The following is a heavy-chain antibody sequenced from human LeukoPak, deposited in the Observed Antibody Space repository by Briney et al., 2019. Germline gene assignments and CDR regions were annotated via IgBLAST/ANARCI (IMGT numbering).Heavy chain of an antibody. V-gene: IGHV3-23*01. CDR2: ISTSSRT. CDR1: GFTFSSYA. D-gene: IGHD3-22*01. CDR3: AKDLDSTGSWPPEYFQH. J-gene: IGHJ1*01. Sequence: GGSLRLSCVASGFTFSSYAMSWVRQAPGKGLEWVSLISTSSRTHYADSMKGRFTISRDNSRNTLYLQINSLRAEDTAVYYCAKDLDSTGSWPPEYFQHWGQGSLVTVSP.